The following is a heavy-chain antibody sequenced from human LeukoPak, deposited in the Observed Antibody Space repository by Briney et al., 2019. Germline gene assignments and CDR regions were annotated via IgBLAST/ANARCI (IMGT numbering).Heavy chain of an antibody. CDR1: GYTFSSYA. D-gene: IGHD2-15*01. Sequence: ASVKVSCKASGYTFSSYAISWVRQAPGQGLDWMGWISPYNRNANYAQRLQGRVTMTIDTSTSTAYLELRRLRSDDTAVYYCARQGYCSGDNCYSGAADYWGQGTLVTVSS. CDR3: ARQGYCSGDNCYSGAADY. CDR2: ISPYNRNA. J-gene: IGHJ4*02. V-gene: IGHV1-18*01.